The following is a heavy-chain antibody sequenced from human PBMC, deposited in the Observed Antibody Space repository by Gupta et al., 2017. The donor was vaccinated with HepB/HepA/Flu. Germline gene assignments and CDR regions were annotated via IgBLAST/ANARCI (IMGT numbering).Heavy chain of an antibody. CDR3: TRVTRSVSYAARYYYYGMDV. Sequence: EVQLVESGGGLVQPGRSLRLSCTASGFTFGDYALSWVRQAPGKGLEWVGFIRSRRYGGTTEYAASVKDRFTSSRDDSNSLVYLQRDSLKTEDTAVYFCTRVTRSVSYAARYYYYGMDVGGQGTTVTVSS. CDR1: GFTFGDYA. V-gene: IGHV3-49*04. CDR2: IRSRRYGGTT. D-gene: IGHD1-26*01. J-gene: IGHJ6*02.